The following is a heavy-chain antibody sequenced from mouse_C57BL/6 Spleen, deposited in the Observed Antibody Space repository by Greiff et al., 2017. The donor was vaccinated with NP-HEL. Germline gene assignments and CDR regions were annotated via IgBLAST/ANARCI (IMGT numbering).Heavy chain of an antibody. D-gene: IGHD2-3*01. J-gene: IGHJ2*01. Sequence: QVQLQQPGAELVKPGASVKLSCKASGYTFTSYWMQWVKQRPGQGLEWIGEIDPSDSYTTYNQKFKGKATLTVDTSSSPAYMQLRSLTSEDSAVYYCARSWAYDGYYVRDYWGQGTTLTVSS. V-gene: IGHV1-50*01. CDR3: ARSWAYDGYYVRDY. CDR2: IDPSDSYT. CDR1: GYTFTSYW.